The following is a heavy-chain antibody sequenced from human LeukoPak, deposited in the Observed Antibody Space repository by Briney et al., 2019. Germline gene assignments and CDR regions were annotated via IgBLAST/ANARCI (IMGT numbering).Heavy chain of an antibody. CDR1: GFTFSTYW. D-gene: IGHD5-12*01. CDR3: ARDRSNGYDDAFDI. CDR2: IKQDGSEK. V-gene: IGHV3-7*01. J-gene: IGHJ3*02. Sequence: TGGSLRLSCAVSGFTFSTYWMSWVRQAPGKGLEWVANIKQDGSEKYYVDSVKGRFTISRDNAKNSLYLQMNSLRAEDTAVYYCARDRSNGYDDAFDIWGQGTMVTVSS.